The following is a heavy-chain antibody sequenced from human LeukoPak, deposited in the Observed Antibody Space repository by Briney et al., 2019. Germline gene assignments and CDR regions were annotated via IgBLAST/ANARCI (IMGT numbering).Heavy chain of an antibody. Sequence: SETLSLTCAVYGGSFSGYYWSWIRKPPGKGLEWIGEINHSGSTNYNPSLKSRVTISVDTSKNQFSLKLSSVTAADTAVYYCARGGYYDFWSGYPYYYYYGMDVWGQGTTVTVSS. CDR2: INHSGST. CDR1: GGSFSGYY. J-gene: IGHJ6*02. CDR3: ARGGYYDFWSGYPYYYYYGMDV. V-gene: IGHV4-34*01. D-gene: IGHD3-3*01.